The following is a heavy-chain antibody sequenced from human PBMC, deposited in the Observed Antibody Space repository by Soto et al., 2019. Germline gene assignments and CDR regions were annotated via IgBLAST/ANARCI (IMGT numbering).Heavy chain of an antibody. CDR3: ARLPVDTITSLDY. CDR1: GFTFSRYW. CDR2: INSDGSSI. J-gene: IGHJ4*02. Sequence: EVQLVESGGDLVQPGGFLRLSCATSGFTFSRYWMQWVRQVPGKGLVWVSRINSDGSSISYSDSVKGRFTISRDNAKNTLYVQMNSLRVEDTAVYYCARLPVDTITSLDYWGQGTLVTVSS. D-gene: IGHD3-3*01. V-gene: IGHV3-74*01.